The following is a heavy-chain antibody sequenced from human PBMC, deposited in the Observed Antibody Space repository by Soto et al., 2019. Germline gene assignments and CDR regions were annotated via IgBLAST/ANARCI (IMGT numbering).Heavy chain of an antibody. V-gene: IGHV3-11*01. J-gene: IGHJ5*02. D-gene: IGHD6-13*01. Sequence: GGSLRLSCAASGFTFSDYYMSWIRQAPGKGLEWVSYISSSGSTIYYADSVKGRFTISRDNAKNSLYLQMNSLRAEDTAVYYCASLIAAATVGWFDPWGQGTLVTVSS. CDR2: ISSSGSTI. CDR1: GFTFSDYY. CDR3: ASLIAAATVGWFDP.